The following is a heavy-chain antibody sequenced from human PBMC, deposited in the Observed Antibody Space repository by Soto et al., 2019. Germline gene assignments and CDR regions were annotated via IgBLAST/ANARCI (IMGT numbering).Heavy chain of an antibody. Sequence: SLRLSCAASGFTFDDYAMHWVRQAPGKGLEWVSGISWNSGSIGYADSVKGRFTISRDNAKNSLYLQMNSLRAEDTALYYCAKDMSYYGSGSYAGGTYYYYGMDVWGQGTTVTVSS. D-gene: IGHD3-10*01. J-gene: IGHJ6*02. CDR1: GFTFDDYA. CDR2: ISWNSGSI. CDR3: AKDMSYYGSGSYAGGTYYYYGMDV. V-gene: IGHV3-9*01.